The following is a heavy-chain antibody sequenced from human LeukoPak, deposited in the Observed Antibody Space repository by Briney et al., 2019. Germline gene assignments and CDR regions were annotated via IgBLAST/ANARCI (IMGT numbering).Heavy chain of an antibody. CDR2: ISPSGGGT. CDR1: GFTFSSYG. J-gene: IGHJ4*02. CDR3: ARGPWSYYDSSGWYYFDY. Sequence: PGRSLRLSCAASGFTFSSYGMNWVRQAPGKGLEWFSGISPSGGGTYYADFVKGRFTISRDDSKNTLYLQMNSLRAEDTAVYYCARGPWSYYDSSGWYYFDYWGQGTLVTVSS. V-gene: IGHV3-23*01. D-gene: IGHD3-22*01.